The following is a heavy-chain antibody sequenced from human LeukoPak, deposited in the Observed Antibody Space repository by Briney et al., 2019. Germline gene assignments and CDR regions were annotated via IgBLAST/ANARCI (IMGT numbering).Heavy chain of an antibody. V-gene: IGHV3-7*03. CDR2: VNRDGSET. CDR3: ARNNGMDV. Sequence: GGSLRLSCAASGFALSSHWMTWVRQVPGRGPEWVANVNRDGSETCYLDSVKGRFTISKDNAKNSLYLQMNSLRAEDTALYHCARNNGMDVWGQGTTVIVSS. CDR1: GFALSSHW. J-gene: IGHJ6*02.